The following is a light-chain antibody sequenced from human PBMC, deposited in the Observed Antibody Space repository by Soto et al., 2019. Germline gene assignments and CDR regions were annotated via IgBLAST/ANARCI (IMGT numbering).Light chain of an antibody. V-gene: IGKV3-20*01. CDR3: QQYGNARYS. J-gene: IGKJ2*03. Sequence: ETVLTQSPGTLSLSPGDRATLSCRASQSVDNKYFAWYQQIPGQAPRLLIYDTSSRATGIPDRFSGSGSGTDFTLTINRLEPEDFAVYYCQQYGNARYSFGQGTKLEIK. CDR1: QSVDNKY. CDR2: DTS.